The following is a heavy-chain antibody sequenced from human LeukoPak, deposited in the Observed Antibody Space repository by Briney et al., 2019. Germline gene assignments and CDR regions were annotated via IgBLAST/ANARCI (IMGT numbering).Heavy chain of an antibody. Sequence: SETLSLTCTVSGGSISSSSYYWGWIRQPPGKGLGWIGSIYYSGSTYYNPSLKSRVTISVDTSKDQFSLKLSSVTAADTAVYYCARHYYDSSGPIDYWGQGTLVTVSS. CDR1: GGSISSSSYY. D-gene: IGHD3-22*01. J-gene: IGHJ4*02. V-gene: IGHV4-39*01. CDR3: ARHYYDSSGPIDY. CDR2: IYYSGST.